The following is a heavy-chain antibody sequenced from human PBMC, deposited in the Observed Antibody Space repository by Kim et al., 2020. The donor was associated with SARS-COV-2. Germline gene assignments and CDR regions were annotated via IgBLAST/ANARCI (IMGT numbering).Heavy chain of an antibody. Sequence: DIGKGRFTICRDNAKNSLYLQMNSLRAEDTAVYYCARDLRGAVAGTPSDYWGQGTLVTVSS. CDR3: ARDLRGAVAGTPSDY. D-gene: IGHD6-19*01. V-gene: IGHV3-11*01. J-gene: IGHJ4*02.